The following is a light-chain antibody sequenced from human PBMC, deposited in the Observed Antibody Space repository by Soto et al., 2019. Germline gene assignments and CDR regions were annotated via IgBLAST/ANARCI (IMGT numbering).Light chain of an antibody. CDR3: QQYDSPPPT. CDR2: GAS. V-gene: IGKV3-20*01. Sequence: EIVLTQSPGTLSLSPGERATLSCRASQSVSSSFLAWYQQKPGQAPRLLIYGASSRATGIPDRFSGSGSGLDCTVTIIRLDPEEAAVYYCQQYDSPPPTFGGGTKVEIK. CDR1: QSVSSSF. J-gene: IGKJ4*01.